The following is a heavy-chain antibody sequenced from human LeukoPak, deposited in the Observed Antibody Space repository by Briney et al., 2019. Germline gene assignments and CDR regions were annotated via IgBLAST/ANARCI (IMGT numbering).Heavy chain of an antibody. CDR1: GGTFSSYA. Sequence: ASVKVSCKASGGTFSSYAISWVRQAPGQGLEWMGGIIPIFGTANYAQKFQGRVTITTDESTSTAYMELSSLRSEDTAVYYCARGDDFWSGYYAFDIWGQGTMVTVSS. J-gene: IGHJ3*02. D-gene: IGHD3-3*01. V-gene: IGHV1-69*05. CDR3: ARGDDFWSGYYAFDI. CDR2: IIPIFGTA.